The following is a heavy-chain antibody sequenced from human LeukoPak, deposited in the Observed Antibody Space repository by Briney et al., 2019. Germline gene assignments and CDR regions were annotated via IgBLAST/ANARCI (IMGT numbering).Heavy chain of an antibody. Sequence: SETLSLTCTVSGYSISSGYYWGWIRQPPGKGLEWIGSIYHSGSTYYNPSLKSRVTISVDTSKNQFSLKLSSVTAADTAVYYCARTPYNWNLGLFDYWGQGTLVTVSS. V-gene: IGHV4-38-2*02. J-gene: IGHJ4*02. CDR1: GYSISSGYY. CDR3: ARTPYNWNLGLFDY. CDR2: IYHSGST. D-gene: IGHD1-7*01.